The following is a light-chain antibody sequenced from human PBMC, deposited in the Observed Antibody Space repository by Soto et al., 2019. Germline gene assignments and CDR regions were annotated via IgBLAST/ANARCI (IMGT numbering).Light chain of an antibody. J-gene: IGKJ2*01. CDR2: AAS. Sequence: DIQMTQSPSSLSVSVGDRVTITCRASQSIGGFLNWYQQKLGKAPKLLIYAASSLQSGVPSRFSGSGSGTDFTLTISSLQPEDFATYYCQQLNSYPYTFGQGTKLEIK. CDR3: QQLNSYPYT. CDR1: QSIGGF. V-gene: IGKV1-39*01.